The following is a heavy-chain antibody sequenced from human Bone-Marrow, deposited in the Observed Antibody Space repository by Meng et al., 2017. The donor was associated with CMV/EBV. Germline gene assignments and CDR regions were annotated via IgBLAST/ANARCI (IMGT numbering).Heavy chain of an antibody. D-gene: IGHD2-15*01. J-gene: IGHJ4*02. CDR3: ARGDKKFDS. CDR2: ISTLGGT. V-gene: IGHV4-34*01. CDR1: GGSCSTYF. Sequence: QIQLQQGGAGHLTPSETLSLTCGVDGGSCSTYFWSWIRQSPGKGLEWLGEISTLGGTSYNPSLKSRATISLDTSNMHISLRLTSVTAADTAVYYCARGDKKFDSWGQGILVTVSS.